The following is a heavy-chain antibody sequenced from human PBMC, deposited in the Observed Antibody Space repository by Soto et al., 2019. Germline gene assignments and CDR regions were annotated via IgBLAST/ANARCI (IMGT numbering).Heavy chain of an antibody. CDR3: ARDRTDCSSTSCYTRGMGWFDP. J-gene: IGHJ5*02. V-gene: IGHV1-69*01. D-gene: IGHD2-2*02. CDR2: IIPIFGTA. CDR1: GGTFSSYA. Sequence: QVQLVQSGAEVKKPGSSVKVSCKASGGTFSSYAISWVRQAPGQGLEWMGGIIPIFGTANYAQKFRGRVTITADESTSTAYMELSSLRSEDTAVYYCARDRTDCSSTSCYTRGMGWFDPWGQGTLVTVSS.